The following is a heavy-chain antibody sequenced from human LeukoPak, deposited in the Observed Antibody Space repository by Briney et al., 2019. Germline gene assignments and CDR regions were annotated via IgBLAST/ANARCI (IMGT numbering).Heavy chain of an antibody. V-gene: IGHV3-20*04. J-gene: IGHJ4*02. CDR2: INWNGGST. D-gene: IGHD4-17*01. Sequence: PGGSLRLPCAASGFTFDDYGMSWVRQAPGKGLEWVSGINWNGGSTGYADSVKGRFTISRDNAKNSLYLQMNSLRAEDTALYYCARDRDNYGDYDALLDYWGQGTLVTVSS. CDR3: ARDRDNYGDYDALLDY. CDR1: GFTFDDYG.